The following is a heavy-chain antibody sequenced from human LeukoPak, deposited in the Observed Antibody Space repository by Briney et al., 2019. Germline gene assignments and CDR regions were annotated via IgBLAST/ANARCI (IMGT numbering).Heavy chain of an antibody. CDR3: ARDFYGGDSEVISWHFDL. CDR1: GFTVSSNY. D-gene: IGHD4-23*01. J-gene: IGHJ2*01. CDR2: IYSGGGST. V-gene: IGHV3-66*01. Sequence: GGSLRLSCAASGFTVSSNYMSWVRQAPGKGLEWVSVIYSGGGSTYYADSVKGRFTISRDKSKNTLYLQMNSLRAEDTAVYYCARDFYGGDSEVISWHFDLWGRGTLVSVSS.